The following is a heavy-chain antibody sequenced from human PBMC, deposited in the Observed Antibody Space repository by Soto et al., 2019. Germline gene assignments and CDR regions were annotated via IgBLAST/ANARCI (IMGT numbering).Heavy chain of an antibody. CDR2: IIPIFGTA. V-gene: IGHV1-69*01. Sequence: QVQLVQSGAEVKKPGSSVKVSCKASGGTFSSYAISWVRQAPGQGLEWMGGIIPIFGTANYAQKFQGRVTITAGEATSTAYMELSSLRSEDTAVYYCARAEVAARDPAEYFQHWGQGTLVTVSS. D-gene: IGHD6-25*01. J-gene: IGHJ1*01. CDR3: ARAEVAARDPAEYFQH. CDR1: GGTFSSYA.